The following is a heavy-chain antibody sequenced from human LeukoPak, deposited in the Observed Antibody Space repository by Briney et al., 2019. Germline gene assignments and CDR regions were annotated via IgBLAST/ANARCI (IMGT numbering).Heavy chain of an antibody. D-gene: IGHD5-18*01. CDR2: ISSSGSTI. CDR1: GFTLSDYY. J-gene: IGHJ6*03. Sequence: GGSLRLSCAASGFTLSDYYMSWIRQAPGKGLEWVSYISSSGSTIYYADSVKGRFTISRDNAKNSLYLQMNSLRAEDTAVYYCARAKGGRWIQLWPRGGSYYMDVWGKGTTVTVSS. CDR3: ARAKGGRWIQLWPRGGSYYMDV. V-gene: IGHV3-11*04.